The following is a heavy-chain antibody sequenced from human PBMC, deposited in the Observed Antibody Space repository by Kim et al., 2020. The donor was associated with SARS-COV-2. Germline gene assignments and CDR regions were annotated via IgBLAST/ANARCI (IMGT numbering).Heavy chain of an antibody. CDR2: ISSDSTYI. CDR3: ARDPLASPDYIFRADPQNGFDV. J-gene: IGHJ3*01. V-gene: IGHV3-21*01. Sequence: GGSLRLSCAASGFKLSSYEMNWVRQTPGKGLEWVSFISSDSTYIFYGDSVKGRFTVSRDNAKNLLYLQMNSLRADDTAVYYCARDPLASPDYIFRADPQNGFDVWGRGTMVTVSP. CDR1: GFKLSSYE. D-gene: IGHD3-10*01.